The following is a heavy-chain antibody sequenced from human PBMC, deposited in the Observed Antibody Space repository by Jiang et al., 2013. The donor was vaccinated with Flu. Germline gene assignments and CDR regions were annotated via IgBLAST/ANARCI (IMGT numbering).Heavy chain of an antibody. CDR3: ARDKGFCTNGVCYGNALDF. Sequence: GSVRLSCAASGFTFSSYGMHWVRQAPGKGLDWVSIIWYDGSNKYYGDSVKGRFTISRDNSKRTVYLQMNSLRAEDTAVYYCARDKGFCTNGVCYGNALDFWGQGTMVTVSS. CDR1: GFTFSSYG. CDR2: IWYDGSNK. J-gene: IGHJ3*01. V-gene: IGHV3-33*01. D-gene: IGHD2-8*01.